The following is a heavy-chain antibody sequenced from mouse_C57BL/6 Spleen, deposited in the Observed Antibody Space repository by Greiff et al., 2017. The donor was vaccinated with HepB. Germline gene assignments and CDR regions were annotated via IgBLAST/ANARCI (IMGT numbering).Heavy chain of an antibody. J-gene: IGHJ2*01. CDR2: IWTGGDT. CDR1: GFSLTSYA. Sequence: QVQLKESGPGLVAPSQSLSITCTVSGFSLTSYAISWVRQPPGKGLEWLGVIWTGGDTNYNSALKSRLNISKDNSKRQVFLKMNSLQTDDTARYYCARNPYYYGSSYYDFDYWGQGTTLTVSS. CDR3: ARNPYYYGSSYYDFDY. D-gene: IGHD1-1*01. V-gene: IGHV2-9-1*01.